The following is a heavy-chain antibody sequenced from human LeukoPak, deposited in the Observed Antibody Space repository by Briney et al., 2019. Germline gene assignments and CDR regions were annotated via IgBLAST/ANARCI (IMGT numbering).Heavy chain of an antibody. J-gene: IGHJ4*02. CDR1: GGSISGSSYY. D-gene: IGHD2-15*01. CDR3: AAGKDIVVVVAATLEY. CDR2: IYYSGST. Sequence: SETLSLTCAVSGGSISGSSYYWGWIRQPPGKGLEWIGNIYYSGSTYYNPSLKSRVTISVDTSKNQFSLKLSSVTAADTALYYCAAGKDIVVVVAATLEYWGQGTLVTVSS. V-gene: IGHV4-39*01.